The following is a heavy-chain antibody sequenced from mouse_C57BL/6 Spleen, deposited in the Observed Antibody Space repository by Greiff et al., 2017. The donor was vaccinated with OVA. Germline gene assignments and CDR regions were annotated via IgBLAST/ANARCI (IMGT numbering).Heavy chain of an antibody. CDR2: IHPNSGST. CDR3: ARNLLLWYFDV. Sequence: VQLQQPGAELVKPGASVKLSCKASGYTFTSYWMHWVKQRPGQGLEWIGMIHPNSGSTNYNEKFKSKATLTVDKSSSTAYMQLSSLTSEDSAVYYCARNLLLWYFDVWGTGTTVTVSS. D-gene: IGHD2-10*01. J-gene: IGHJ1*03. CDR1: GYTFTSYW. V-gene: IGHV1-64*01.